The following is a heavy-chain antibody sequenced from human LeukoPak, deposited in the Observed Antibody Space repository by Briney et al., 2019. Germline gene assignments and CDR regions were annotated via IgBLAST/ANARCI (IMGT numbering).Heavy chain of an antibody. J-gene: IGHJ4*02. V-gene: IGHV4-38-2*02. CDR2: IYHSGST. CDR3: ARQSGNWGIGY. D-gene: IGHD7-27*01. CDR1: GYSISSGYY. Sequence: SETLSLTCTVSGYSISSGYYWGWIRQPPGKGLEWIGSIYHSGSTYYNPSLKSRVTISVDTSKNQFSLKLSSVTAADTAVYYCARQSGNWGIGYWGQGTLVTVSS.